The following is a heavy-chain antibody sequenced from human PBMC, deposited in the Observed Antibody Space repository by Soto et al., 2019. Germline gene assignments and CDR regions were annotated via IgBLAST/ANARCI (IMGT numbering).Heavy chain of an antibody. CDR3: ARDLGVADYYYGMDV. CDR1: GFTVSSNY. Sequence: GGSLRLSCAASGFTVSSNYMSWVRQAPGKGLEWVSVIYSGGSTYYADSVKGRFTISRDNSKNTLYLQMNSLRAEDTAVYYCARDLGVADYYYGMDVWGQGTTVTVSS. J-gene: IGHJ6*02. CDR2: IYSGGST. D-gene: IGHD3-3*01. V-gene: IGHV3-53*01.